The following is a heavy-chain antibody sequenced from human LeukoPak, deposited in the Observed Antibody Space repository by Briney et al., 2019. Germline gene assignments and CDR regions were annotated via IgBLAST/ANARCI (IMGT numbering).Heavy chain of an antibody. Sequence: SETLSLTCAVSGYSISSGYYWGWIRQPPGKGLEWIGSIYHSGSTYYNPSLKSRVTISVDKSKNQFSLKLSSVTAADTAVYYCARQVGDTYYFDFLGQGTLVTVSS. CDR2: IYHSGST. J-gene: IGHJ4*02. CDR3: ARQVGDTYYFDF. V-gene: IGHV4-38-2*01. CDR1: GYSISSGYY. D-gene: IGHD4-17*01.